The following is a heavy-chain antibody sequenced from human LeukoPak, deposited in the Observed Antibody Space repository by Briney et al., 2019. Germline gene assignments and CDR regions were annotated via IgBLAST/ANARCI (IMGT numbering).Heavy chain of an antibody. D-gene: IGHD3-22*01. CDR1: GGSFSGYC. J-gene: IGHJ4*02. CDR3: ARAVVLYYDGSGYSTRFDY. Sequence: SETLSLTCTVYGGSFSGYCWSWIRQPPGKGLEWVGEINHSGSTNYNPSLKSRVTISVDTSKNQFSLKLRSVTAADTAMYYCARAVVLYYDGSGYSTRFDYWGQGTLVTVSS. CDR2: INHSGST. V-gene: IGHV4-34*01.